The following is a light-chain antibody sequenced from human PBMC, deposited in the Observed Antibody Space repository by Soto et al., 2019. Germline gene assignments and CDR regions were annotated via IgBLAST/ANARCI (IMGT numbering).Light chain of an antibody. V-gene: IGKV1D-12*01. Sequence: DIQMTQPPSSVSASVGDRVTITCRASQGIRSWLAWYQQSPGKAPKLLISAASSLQSPVPSRFSGSGSGTDFTLTISSLQPDDFENYDCQQSDTFPATFGGGTKVEIK. CDR3: QQSDTFPAT. J-gene: IGKJ4*01. CDR1: QGIRSW. CDR2: AAS.